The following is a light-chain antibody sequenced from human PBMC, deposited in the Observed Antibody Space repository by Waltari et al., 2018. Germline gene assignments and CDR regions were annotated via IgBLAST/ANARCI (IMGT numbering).Light chain of an antibody. CDR2: GNT. CDR1: SSNLGAGYD. Sequence: QSVLTQPPSMSGAPGQKVTIPCTGGSSNLGAGYDVQWYQQFPGTAPKLLIFGNTNRPAGVPGRFSGSRSGTSASLAIAGLQSEDEAVYYCQSFDNSLSASVFGGGTKLTVL. V-gene: IGLV1-40*01. CDR3: QSFDNSLSASV. J-gene: IGLJ3*02.